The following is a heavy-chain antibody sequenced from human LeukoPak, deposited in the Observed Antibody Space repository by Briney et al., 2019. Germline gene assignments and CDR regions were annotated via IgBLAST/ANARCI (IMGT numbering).Heavy chain of an antibody. CDR3: ARAPSPHSTGWYEMFDS. CDR1: GYTFSGYY. CDR2: INPNSGGT. V-gene: IGHV1-2*02. Sequence: GASVKVSCKASGYTFSGYYMHWVRQAPGQGLEWVGWINPNSGGTNYAQKFQGRVTMTRDTSISTAYMELSRLLSGDTAVHFCARAPSPHSTGWYEMFDSWGQGTLVTVSS. J-gene: IGHJ4*02. D-gene: IGHD6-19*01.